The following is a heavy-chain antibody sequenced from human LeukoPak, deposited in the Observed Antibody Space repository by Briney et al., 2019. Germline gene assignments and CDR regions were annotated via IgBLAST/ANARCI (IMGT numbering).Heavy chain of an antibody. D-gene: IGHD3-9*01. J-gene: IGHJ4*02. Sequence: GGSLRLSCAASGFTFSNYWMHWVRHAPGKGLVWVSRINSDGSSTRYADSVKGRFTISRDNAKNTLYLQMNSLRAEDTAVYYCGRELDWLPTLDYWGQGTLVTVSS. CDR2: INSDGSST. V-gene: IGHV3-74*01. CDR1: GFTFSNYW. CDR3: GRELDWLPTLDY.